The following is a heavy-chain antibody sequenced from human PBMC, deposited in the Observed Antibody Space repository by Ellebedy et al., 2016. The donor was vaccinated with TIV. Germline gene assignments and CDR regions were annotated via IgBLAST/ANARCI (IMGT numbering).Heavy chain of an antibody. Sequence: GESLKISCAASRFSFRSYWMTWVRQAPGKGLEWVANINQGGSERHYVDSVKGRFTISRDNAKNSLYLEMNSLRAEDTAVYYCATDGSYGDYLSPTHAFEIWGQGTVVAVSS. V-gene: IGHV3-7*01. CDR2: INQGGSER. CDR3: ATDGSYGDYLSPTHAFEI. J-gene: IGHJ3*02. CDR1: RFSFRSYW. D-gene: IGHD4-17*01.